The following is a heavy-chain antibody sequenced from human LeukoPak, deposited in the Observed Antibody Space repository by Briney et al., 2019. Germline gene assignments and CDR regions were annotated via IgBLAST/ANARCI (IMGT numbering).Heavy chain of an antibody. CDR1: GGSFSGYY. CDR2: INHSGST. D-gene: IGHD2-15*01. CDR3: ARDYLVVAATFNWFDP. Sequence: ASETLSLTCAVYGGSFSGYYWSWIRQPPGKGLEWIGEINHSGSTNYNPSLKSRVTMSVDTSKNQFSLKLSSVTAADTAVYYCARDYLVVAATFNWFDPWGQGTLVTVSS. J-gene: IGHJ5*02. V-gene: IGHV4-34*01.